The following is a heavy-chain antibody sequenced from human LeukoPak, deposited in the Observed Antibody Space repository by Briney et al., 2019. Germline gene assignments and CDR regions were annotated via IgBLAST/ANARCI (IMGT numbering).Heavy chain of an antibody. Sequence: SETLSLTCALSGYSISSGYYWGWIRQPPGKGLEWIGSFYHGVGTYYNPSLKSRVTMSADTSKNQFSLKLSSVTAADTAVYYCARGTTRLCPDYWGQGTLVTVSS. CDR1: GYSISSGYY. V-gene: IGHV4-38-2*01. D-gene: IGHD2-2*01. J-gene: IGHJ4*02. CDR3: ARGTTRLCPDY. CDR2: FYHGVGT.